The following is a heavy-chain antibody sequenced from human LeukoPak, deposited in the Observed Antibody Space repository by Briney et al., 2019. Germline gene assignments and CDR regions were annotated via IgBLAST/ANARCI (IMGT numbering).Heavy chain of an antibody. J-gene: IGHJ3*02. V-gene: IGHV5-51*01. CDR1: GYSFTNYW. CDR2: IYPSDSDT. D-gene: IGHD3-10*01. CDR3: ARAGSSFDI. Sequence: GESLKISCKASGYSFTNYWIGWVRQMPGKGLEWMGIIYPSDSDTRYSPSFQGQVTISADKSISSAYLQWSSLRASDTAIYYCARAGSSFDIWGQRTMVTVSS.